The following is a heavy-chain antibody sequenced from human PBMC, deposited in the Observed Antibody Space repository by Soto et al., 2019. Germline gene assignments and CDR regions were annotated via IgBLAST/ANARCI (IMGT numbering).Heavy chain of an antibody. CDR3: ASQTGFTNWFDP. V-gene: IGHV4-31*03. J-gene: IGHJ5*02. Sequence: QVQLQESGPGLVKPSQTLSLTCTVSGGSISSGGYYWSWIRQHPGKGLEWIGYMYYSGSASYNPSLNRRFTISVDTSKYQFSLKLSTVTAADTPVYYCASQTGFTNWFDPWGQGTLVTVSS. CDR2: MYYSGSA. CDR1: GGSISSGGYY. D-gene: IGHD1-1*01.